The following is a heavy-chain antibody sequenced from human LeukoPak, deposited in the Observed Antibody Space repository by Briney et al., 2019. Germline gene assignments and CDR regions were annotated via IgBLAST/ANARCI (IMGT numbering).Heavy chain of an antibody. D-gene: IGHD6-13*01. CDR3: ARGDTTGYSSSWYEGDWFDP. V-gene: IGHV4-59*01. Sequence: PSETLSLTCTVSGGSISSYYWSWIRQPPGKGLEWIGYIYYSGSTNYNPSLKSRVTISVDTSKNQFSLKLSSVTAADTAVYYCARGDTTGYSSSWYEGDWFDPWGQGTLVTVSS. J-gene: IGHJ5*02. CDR2: IYYSGST. CDR1: GGSISSYY.